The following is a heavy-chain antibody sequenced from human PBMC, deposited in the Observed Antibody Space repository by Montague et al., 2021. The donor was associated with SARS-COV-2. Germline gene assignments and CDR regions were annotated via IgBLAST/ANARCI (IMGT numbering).Heavy chain of an antibody. CDR3: ARRNSSFAGPYFDS. D-gene: IGHD3-16*02. J-gene: IGHJ4*02. V-gene: IGHV2-5*02. CDR2: IYWDDVK. Sequence: PALVKPTQTLTLTCTFSGFSLSTSGVGVGWIRQPPGKALEWLALIYWDDVKRYSPSLKRRLTITKDTSKNQVVLTMTNMDPVDTATYYCARRNSSFAGPYFDSWGQGTLVTVSS. CDR1: GFSLSTSGVG.